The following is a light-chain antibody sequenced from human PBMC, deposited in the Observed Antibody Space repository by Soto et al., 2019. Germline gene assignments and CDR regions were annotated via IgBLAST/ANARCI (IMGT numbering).Light chain of an antibody. V-gene: IGKV3-20*01. CDR2: AIS. J-gene: IGKJ4*01. CDR3: QQYGSSPHT. Sequence: EIVLTQSPGTLSFFPGERATLSCRASQSVAANSLAWYQHKPGQGPRLLIYAISSRATGTPDRFSGSGSGTDFTLTIGKLEPEDFAVYYCQQYGSSPHTFGGGTKVEIK. CDR1: QSVAANS.